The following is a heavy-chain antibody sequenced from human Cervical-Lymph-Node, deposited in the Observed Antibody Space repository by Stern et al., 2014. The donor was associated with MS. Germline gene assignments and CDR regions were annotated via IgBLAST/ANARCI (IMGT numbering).Heavy chain of an antibody. CDR3: ARDLRRARSSTWYYGMDV. V-gene: IGHV3-11*01. D-gene: IGHD6-13*01. CDR1: GFSFSDYY. CDR2: ISSSGTAI. Sequence: QVQLVQSGGDLVKPGGSLRLSCVGSGFSFSDYYMSWVRQAPGKGLEWVSYISSSGTAIYYADSMKGRFTISRDNAKNSVYLEMTSLRVEDTAVYYCARDLRRARSSTWYYGMDVWGQGTTVTVSS. J-gene: IGHJ6*02.